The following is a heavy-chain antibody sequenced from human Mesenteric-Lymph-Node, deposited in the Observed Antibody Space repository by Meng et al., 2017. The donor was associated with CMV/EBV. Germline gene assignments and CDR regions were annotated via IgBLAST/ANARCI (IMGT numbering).Heavy chain of an antibody. D-gene: IGHD6-6*01. J-gene: IGHJ4*02. V-gene: IGHV3-53*01. CDR3: ARGYSSSSRFLFNY. CDR2: IYSGGST. Sequence: GESLKISCAASGFTFSDYSMNWVRQAPGKGLEWVSVIYSGGSTYYADSVKGRFTISRDNSKNTLYLQMNSLRAEDTAVYYCARGYSSSSRFLFNYWGQGTLVTVSS. CDR1: GFTFSDYS.